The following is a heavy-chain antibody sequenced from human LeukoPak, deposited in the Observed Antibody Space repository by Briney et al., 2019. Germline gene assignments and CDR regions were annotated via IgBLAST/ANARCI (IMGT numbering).Heavy chain of an antibody. CDR2: ISISSSTI. J-gene: IGHJ4*02. Sequence: GGSLRLSCAASGFTFSSYSMKCVRQAPGKGLEWVSYISISSSTIFYADSVKGRFTISRDNAKNSLFLQMNSLRDEDTAVYYCARQDYDILTGFACDYWGQGTLVTVSS. V-gene: IGHV3-48*02. CDR1: GFTFSSYS. D-gene: IGHD3-9*01. CDR3: ARQDYDILTGFACDY.